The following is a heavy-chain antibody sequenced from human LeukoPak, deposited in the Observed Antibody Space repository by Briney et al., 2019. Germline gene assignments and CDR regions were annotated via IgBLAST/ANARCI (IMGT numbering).Heavy chain of an antibody. V-gene: IGHV4-34*01. Sequence: SETLSLTCAVYGGSFSGYYWSWIRQPPGKGLEWIGEINHSGSTNYNPSLKSRVTISVDTSKNQFSLKLSSVTAADTAVYYCARDYPQNCGSTTCSRGPDYWGQGTLVTVSS. CDR2: INHSGST. CDR3: ARDYPQNCGSTTCSRGPDY. CDR1: GGSFSGYY. D-gene: IGHD2-2*01. J-gene: IGHJ4*02.